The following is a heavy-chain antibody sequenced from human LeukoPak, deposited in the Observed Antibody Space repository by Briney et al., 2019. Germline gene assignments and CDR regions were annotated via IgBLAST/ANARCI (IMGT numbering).Heavy chain of an antibody. V-gene: IGHV3-21*01. D-gene: IGHD4-23*01. CDR1: GFTFSSYS. J-gene: IGHJ3*02. CDR3: VRVWADYGGNPDAFDI. CDR2: ISSSSSYI. Sequence: GGSLRLSCAASGFTFSSYSMNWVRQAPGKGLEWVSSISSSSSYIYYADSVKGRFTISRDNAKNSLYLQMNSLRAEDTAVYYCVRVWADYGGNPDAFDIWGQGTMVTVSS.